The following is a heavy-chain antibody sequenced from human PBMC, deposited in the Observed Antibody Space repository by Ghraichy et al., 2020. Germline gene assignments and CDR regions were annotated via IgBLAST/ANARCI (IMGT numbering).Heavy chain of an antibody. J-gene: IGHJ4*02. V-gene: IGHV3-30*04. D-gene: IGHD5-24*01. CDR1: GFSFSGYA. CDR2: LSYDQKNK. Sequence: GGSLRLSCVASGFSFSGYAVHWVRQAPGKGLEWVASLSYDQKNKYYGESLRGRFTISRDNSKNTLFLQMNSLRNEDTAVYYCARVADGHSLSHFDFWGQGTLVTVSS. CDR3: ARVADGHSLSHFDF.